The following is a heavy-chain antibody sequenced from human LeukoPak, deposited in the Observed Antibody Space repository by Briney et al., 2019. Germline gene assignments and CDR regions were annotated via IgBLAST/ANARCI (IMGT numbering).Heavy chain of an antibody. J-gene: IGHJ5*02. Sequence: SETLSLTCTVSGGSISSSSYSWGWIRQPPGKGLEWIGSIYYSGTTYYNPSLKSRVTISVDTSKNQFSLKLSSVTAADTGVYYCARKWLVRANWFDPWGQGTLVTVSS. CDR3: ARKWLVRANWFDP. CDR2: IYYSGTT. D-gene: IGHD6-19*01. V-gene: IGHV4-39*01. CDR1: GGSISSSSYS.